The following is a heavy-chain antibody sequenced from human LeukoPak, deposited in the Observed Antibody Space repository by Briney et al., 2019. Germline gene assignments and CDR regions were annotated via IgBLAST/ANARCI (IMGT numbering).Heavy chain of an antibody. CDR2: ISGSGGIT. CDR3: AKEKAPGIVVANTGYFDY. V-gene: IGHV3-23*01. J-gene: IGHJ4*02. CDR1: GFTFSSYA. D-gene: IGHD3-22*01. Sequence: GSLRLSCAASGFTFSSYAMSWVRQVPGKGLEWVSAISGSGGITYYTDSVKGRFTISRDNSKNTLFLQMNSLRAEDTAVYYCAKEKAPGIVVANTGYFDYWGQGTLVTVSS.